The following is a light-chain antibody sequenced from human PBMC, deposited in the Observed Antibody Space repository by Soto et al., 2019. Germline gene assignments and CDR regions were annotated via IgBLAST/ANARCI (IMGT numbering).Light chain of an antibody. CDR2: GNS. CDR1: RSNIGAGYD. Sequence: QAVVTQPPSVSGAPGQRVTISCTGSRSNIGAGYDVHWYQQLPGTAPKLLIYGNSNRPSGVPDRFSGSKSGTSASLAITGLQAEDESDYYCQSYDSSLRVVVGGGTKLTVL. V-gene: IGLV1-40*01. J-gene: IGLJ2*01. CDR3: QSYDSSLRVV.